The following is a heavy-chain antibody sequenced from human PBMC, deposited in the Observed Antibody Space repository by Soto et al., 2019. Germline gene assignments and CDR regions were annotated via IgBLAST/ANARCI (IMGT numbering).Heavy chain of an antibody. D-gene: IGHD2-21*01. V-gene: IGHV4-39*01. J-gene: IGHJ6*02. CDR2: IYYSVST. Sequence: SETLSLTCTVSGGSISSSSYYWGWIRQPPGKGLEWIGSIYYSVSTYYNPYLKSRVTISVDTSKNQFSLKLSSVTAADTAVYYCERHHSEGDYYYGMDVWGQGTTVTVS. CDR3: ERHHSEGDYYYGMDV. CDR1: GGSISSSSYY.